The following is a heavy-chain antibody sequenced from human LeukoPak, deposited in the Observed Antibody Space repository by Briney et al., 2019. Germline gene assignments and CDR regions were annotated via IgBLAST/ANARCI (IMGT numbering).Heavy chain of an antibody. V-gene: IGHV4-59*08. CDR2: IYYSGST. CDR1: GGSISSYY. Sequence: SETLSLTCTVSGGSISSYYWSWIRQPPGKGLEWIGYIYYSGSTNYNPSLKSRVTISVDTSKNQFSLKLSSVTAADTAVYYCARRGLGWYFDLWGRGTLVTVSS. D-gene: IGHD3-16*01. J-gene: IGHJ2*01. CDR3: ARRGLGWYFDL.